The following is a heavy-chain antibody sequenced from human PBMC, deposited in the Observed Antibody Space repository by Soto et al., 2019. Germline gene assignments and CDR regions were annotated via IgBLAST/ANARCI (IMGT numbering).Heavy chain of an antibody. Sequence: VESLKISCKGSGYCFSIHWVAWLRQMPGKGLEWVGFIYPGNSNTMYSPSFQGHVTISADTALSTTYLQCDTLKPSDTAMYFCARDSHCNGGNCPMGGFDMWGQGTMVTVSS. J-gene: IGHJ3*02. CDR2: IYPGNSNT. CDR3: ARDSHCNGGNCPMGGFDM. V-gene: IGHV5-51*01. CDR1: GYCFSIHW. D-gene: IGHD2-15*01.